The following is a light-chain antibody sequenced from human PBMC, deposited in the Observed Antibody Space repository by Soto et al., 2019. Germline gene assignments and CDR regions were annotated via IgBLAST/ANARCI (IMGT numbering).Light chain of an antibody. V-gene: IGKV3-15*01. CDR1: QSISRF. Sequence: EIVLNQSPDTLSVYPGERATLSCRASQSISRFLAWYQQRPGQAPRLLNFGATARAIAIPVSFSGSGSGTDFTLTISSLEPEDFAVYSCQQYNNWPLTFGQGTKVDI. CDR3: QQYNNWPLT. CDR2: GAT. J-gene: IGKJ1*01.